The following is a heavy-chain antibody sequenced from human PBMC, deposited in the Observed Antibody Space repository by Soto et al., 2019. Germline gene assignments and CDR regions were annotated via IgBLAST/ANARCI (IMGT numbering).Heavy chain of an antibody. J-gene: IGHJ4*02. V-gene: IGHV3-74*01. CDR3: ARDLLGYCTNGVCYRDDY. CDR2: IKYDGSTT. D-gene: IGHD2-8*01. Sequence: GGSLRLSCAASGFTFSSYWMHWVRQAPGKGLVWVSRIKYDGSTTSYADSVKGRFTISRDNSKNTLYLQMNSLRAEDTAVYYCARDLLGYCTNGVCYRDDYWGQGTLVTVSS. CDR1: GFTFSSYW.